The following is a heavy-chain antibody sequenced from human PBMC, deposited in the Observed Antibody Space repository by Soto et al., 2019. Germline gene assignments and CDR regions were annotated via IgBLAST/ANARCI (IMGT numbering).Heavy chain of an antibody. D-gene: IGHD5-18*01. CDR1: GFTVSSYS. CDR2: ISSSSSTI. CDR3: ERGSGYRYGVLDY. J-gene: IGHJ4*02. Sequence: AGSMKLSCAASGFTVSSYSMNVFRQTPGKGLEWVSYISSSSSTIYYADSVKGRFTISRDNAKNSLYLQMNSLRAEDTVVFYCERGSGYRYGVLDYWGQGSLVTVSS. V-gene: IGHV3-48*01.